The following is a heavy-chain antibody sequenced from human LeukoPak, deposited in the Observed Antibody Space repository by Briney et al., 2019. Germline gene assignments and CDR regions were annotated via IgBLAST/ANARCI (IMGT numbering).Heavy chain of an antibody. CDR3: ARGQWFRAF. CDR1: GGAFSGYY. CDR2: VHYSGSA. Sequence: SETLSLTCAVYGGAFSGYYWTWIRQSPGRGLEWIGEVHYSGSATYNPSLKSRVTISVDTSINQFSLKMNSVTAADTAVYYCARGQWFRAFWSRGTPVTVSS. D-gene: IGHD3-10*01. J-gene: IGHJ4*02. V-gene: IGHV4-34*01.